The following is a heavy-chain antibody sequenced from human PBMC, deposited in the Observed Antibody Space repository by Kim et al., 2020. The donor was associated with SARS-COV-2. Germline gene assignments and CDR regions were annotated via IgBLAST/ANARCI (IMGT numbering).Heavy chain of an antibody. J-gene: IGHJ4*02. CDR2: ISYDGSNK. Sequence: GGSLRHSCAASGFTFSSYAMHWVRQAPGKGLEWVAIISYDGSNKYYADSVKGRFTISRDNSKNTLYLQMNSLRAEDTAVYYCARANWFDYWGQGTLVTVS. CDR3: ARANWFDY. V-gene: IGHV3-30-3*01. CDR1: GFTFSSYA. D-gene: IGHD1-1*01.